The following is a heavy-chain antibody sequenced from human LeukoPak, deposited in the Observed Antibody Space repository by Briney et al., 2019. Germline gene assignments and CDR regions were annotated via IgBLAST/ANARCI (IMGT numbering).Heavy chain of an antibody. D-gene: IGHD4/OR15-4a*01. Sequence: PGGSLRLSCEVSGFPFSSHAMSWVRQAPGRGLEGVSGISISGDMTYYADSVQGRFIISRDNSKNTVYLQMDSLRVEDTAVYYCANEEVPNDYWGQGTLVTVSS. CDR2: ISISGDMT. J-gene: IGHJ4*02. CDR3: ANEEVPNDY. V-gene: IGHV3-23*01. CDR1: GFPFSSHA.